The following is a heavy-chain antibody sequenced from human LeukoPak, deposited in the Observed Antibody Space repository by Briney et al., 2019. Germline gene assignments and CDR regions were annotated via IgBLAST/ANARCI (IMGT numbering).Heavy chain of an antibody. CDR1: GGSFSGYY. CDR2: INHSGST. J-gene: IGHJ4*02. CDR3: ARGLPPSNFDY. Sequence: SETLSLTCAVYGGSFSGYYWSWIRQPPGKGLEWIGEINHSGSTNYNPSLKSRVTISVDTSKNQFSLKLSSVTAADTAVYYCARGLPPSNFDYWGQGTLVTVSS. V-gene: IGHV4-34*01.